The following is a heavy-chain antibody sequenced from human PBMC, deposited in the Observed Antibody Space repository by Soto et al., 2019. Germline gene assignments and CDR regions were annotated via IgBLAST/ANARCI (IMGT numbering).Heavy chain of an antibody. CDR3: AKGHPPDSYGYFSPEDDAFDI. V-gene: IGHV3-23*01. CDR1: GFMFSTYA. J-gene: IGHJ3*02. CDR2: TGGSGGVT. D-gene: IGHD5-18*01. Sequence: EVQLLESGGGLVQPGGSLRLSCAGSGFMFSTYAMSWVRQAPGKGLEWVSGTGGSGGVTYYADSVKGRFAVSRDNTQKTLYLQMNSPRAGDTAVYYCAKGHPPDSYGYFSPEDDAFDIWGQGTMVTVSS.